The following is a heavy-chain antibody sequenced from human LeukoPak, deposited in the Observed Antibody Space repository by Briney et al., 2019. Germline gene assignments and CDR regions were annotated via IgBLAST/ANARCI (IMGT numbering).Heavy chain of an antibody. CDR2: IPFDGSYK. CDR3: ARDLDRGDSYGSVTYYTNWFDP. CDR1: GFTFIRSD. J-gene: IGHJ5*02. D-gene: IGHD3-10*01. V-gene: IGHV3-30*04. Sequence: GGSLRLSCAASGFTFIRSDMHWVRQAPGKGLEWVAVIPFDGSYKYYADSVKGRFTISRDNSKNTLYLQMNSLRVEDSAVYYCARDLDRGDSYGSVTYYTNWFDPWGQGTLVTVSS.